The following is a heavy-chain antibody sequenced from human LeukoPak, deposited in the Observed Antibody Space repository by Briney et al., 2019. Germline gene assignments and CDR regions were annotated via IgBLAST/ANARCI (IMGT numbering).Heavy chain of an antibody. CDR1: GYTLTELS. Sequence: ASVKVSCKVSGYTLTELSMHWVRQAPGKGLEWMGGFDPEDGETIYAQKFQGRVTMTEDTSTDTAYMELRSLRSDDTAVYYCARDRYSSSPGDYWGQGTLVTVSS. CDR2: FDPEDGET. D-gene: IGHD6-6*01. CDR3: ARDRYSSSPGDY. V-gene: IGHV1-24*01. J-gene: IGHJ4*02.